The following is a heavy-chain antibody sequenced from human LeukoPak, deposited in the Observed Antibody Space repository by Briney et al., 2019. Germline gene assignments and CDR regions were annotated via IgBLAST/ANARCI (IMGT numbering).Heavy chain of an antibody. J-gene: IGHJ5*02. CDR3: ARLSVGPLSNWFDP. CDR2: IHHSGTT. V-gene: IGHV4-59*02. D-gene: IGHD1-26*01. CDR1: GASVNDFF. Sequence: SETPSLTCSVSGASVNDFFWTWIRQPPGERPEWIGYIHHSGTTKYNPSLMSRVTLSLDTSRNQFSLNLKSVTPADTAVYYCARLSVGPLSNWFDPWGQGTLVTVSS.